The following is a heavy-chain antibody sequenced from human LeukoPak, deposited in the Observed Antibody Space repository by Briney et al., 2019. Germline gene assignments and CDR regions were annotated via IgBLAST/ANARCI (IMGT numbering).Heavy chain of an antibody. V-gene: IGHV1-69*13. CDR1: GGTFSSYA. Sequence: GASVKVSCKASGGTFSSYAISWVRQAPGQGLEWMGGIIPIFGTANYAQKFQGRVTITADESTSTAYMELSSLRSEDTAVYYCARPRVKCSSTSCLFDYWGQGTLVTVSS. J-gene: IGHJ4*02. D-gene: IGHD2-2*01. CDR2: IIPIFGTA. CDR3: ARPRVKCSSTSCLFDY.